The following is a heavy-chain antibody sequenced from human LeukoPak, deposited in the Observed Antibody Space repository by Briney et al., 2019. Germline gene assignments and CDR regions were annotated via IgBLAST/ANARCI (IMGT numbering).Heavy chain of an antibody. J-gene: IGHJ3*02. CDR2: IYYSGST. D-gene: IGHD3-10*02. V-gene: IGHV4-59*01. CDR1: GGSISSYY. Sequence: SETLSLTCTVSGGSISSYYWSWIRQPPGKGLEWIGYIYYSGSTNYNPSLKSRVTISVDTSKNQFSLKLSSVTAADTAVYYCARGPLFGDAFDIWGQGTMVTVSS. CDR3: ARGPLFGDAFDI.